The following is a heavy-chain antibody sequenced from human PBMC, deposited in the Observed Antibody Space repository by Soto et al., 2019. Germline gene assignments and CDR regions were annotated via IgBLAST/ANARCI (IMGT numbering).Heavy chain of an antibody. V-gene: IGHV1-69*12. CDR1: GGTFSSYA. CDR2: IIPIFGTA. J-gene: IGHJ6*02. D-gene: IGHD1-1*01. Sequence: QVQLVQSGAEVKKPGSSVKVSCKASGGTFSSYAISWVRQAPGQGLERMGGIIPIFGTANYAQKFQGRVTITADESTSTAYMELGCLRSEDTAVYYCASPTKPLYYYYGMDVWGQGTTVTVSS. CDR3: ASPTKPLYYYYGMDV.